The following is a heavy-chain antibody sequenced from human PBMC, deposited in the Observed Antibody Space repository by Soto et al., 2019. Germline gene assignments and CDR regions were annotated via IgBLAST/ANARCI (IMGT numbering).Heavy chain of an antibody. CDR1: GFSISNAW. V-gene: IGHV3-15*01. J-gene: IGHJ4*02. D-gene: IGHD1-26*01. Sequence: EVQLVESGGGLVKPGGSLRLSCAASGFSISNAWMTWVRQAPGKGLEWVGRIKRKTDGGTTEYAAPVKGRFTISRDDSKNTLYLQMNSLKTEDTAVYYCTTYTYGRSKDWGQGTRVTVTS. CDR2: IKRKTDGGTT. CDR3: TTYTYGRSKD.